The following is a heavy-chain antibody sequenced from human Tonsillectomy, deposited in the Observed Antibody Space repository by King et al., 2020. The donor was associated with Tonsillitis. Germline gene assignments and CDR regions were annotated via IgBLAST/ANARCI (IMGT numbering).Heavy chain of an antibody. CDR1: GYTFTRYY. V-gene: IGHV1-46*01. CDR3: ARDPAARSRYYSYYMDV. Sequence: QLVQSGAEVKKPGASVKISCKASGYTFTRYYLHWVRQAPGQGLEWMGIINPSDGSTSYAQKFQGRVTMTRDTSTSTVSMELRSLRSEDTAVYYCARDPAARSRYYSYYMDVWGKGTTVTVSS. J-gene: IGHJ6*03. D-gene: IGHD3-10*01. CDR2: INPSDGST.